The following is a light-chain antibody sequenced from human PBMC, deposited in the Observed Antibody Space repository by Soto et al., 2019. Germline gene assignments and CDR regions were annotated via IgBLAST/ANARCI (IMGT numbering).Light chain of an antibody. Sequence: QSVLTQPASVSGSPGQSITISCTGTSSDVGGYNYVSWYQQHPGRAPELMIYDVSNRPSGVSNRFSGSKSGNTASLTISGLQAEDEADYYCSSYTSSRTLYVFGTGTKVTDL. CDR1: SSDVGGYNY. CDR3: SSYTSSRTLYV. V-gene: IGLV2-14*01. J-gene: IGLJ1*01. CDR2: DVS.